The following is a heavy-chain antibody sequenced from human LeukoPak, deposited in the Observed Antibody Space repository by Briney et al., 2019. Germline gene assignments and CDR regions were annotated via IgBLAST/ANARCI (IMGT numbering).Heavy chain of an antibody. CDR3: ARDLTAEYDYVWGSYRPGEADAFDI. D-gene: IGHD3-16*02. Sequence: PGGSLRLSCAASGFTFSSYSMNWVRQAPGKGLEWVSSISSSSSYIYYADSVKGRFTISRDNAKNSLYLQMTSLRAEDTAVYYCARDLTAEYDYVWGSYRPGEADAFDIWGQGTMVTVSS. J-gene: IGHJ3*02. V-gene: IGHV3-21*01. CDR1: GFTFSSYS. CDR2: ISSSSSYI.